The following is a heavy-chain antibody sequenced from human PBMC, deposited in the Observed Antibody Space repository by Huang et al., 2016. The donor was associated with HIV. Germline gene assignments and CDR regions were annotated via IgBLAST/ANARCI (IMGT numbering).Heavy chain of an antibody. V-gene: IGHV1-69*01. CDR1: GGTFSSYV. J-gene: IGHJ4*02. Sequence: QVQLVQSGAEVKKPGSSVKVSCKASGGTFSSYVISGVRPAPGQGLEWMGGITPILDKTNYAQKFQGRVTIIADESTRTAYMEMSSLRPEDTATYYCATGPRGSGSFNWGQGTLVIVSS. CDR3: ATGPRGSGSFN. D-gene: IGHD1-26*01. CDR2: ITPILDKT.